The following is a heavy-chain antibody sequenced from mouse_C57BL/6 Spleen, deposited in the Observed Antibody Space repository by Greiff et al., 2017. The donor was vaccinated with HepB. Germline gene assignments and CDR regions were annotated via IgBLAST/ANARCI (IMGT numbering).Heavy chain of an antibody. D-gene: IGHD1-1*01. CDR2: ISDGGSYT. CDR1: GFTFSSYA. J-gene: IGHJ1*03. Sequence: EVQVVESGGGLVKPGGSPKLSCAASGFTFSSYAMSWVRQTPEKRLEWVATISDGGSYTYYPDNVKGRFTISRDNAKNNLYLQMSHLKSEDTAMYYCARGVLRSYWYFDVWGTGTTVTVSS. CDR3: ARGVLRSYWYFDV. V-gene: IGHV5-4*01.